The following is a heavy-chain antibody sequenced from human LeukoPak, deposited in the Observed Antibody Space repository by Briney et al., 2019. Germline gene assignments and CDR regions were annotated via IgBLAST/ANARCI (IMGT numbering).Heavy chain of an antibody. CDR1: GYTFSSYG. CDR2: ISVYNGDT. CDR3: ARAGTSGWQPFDY. D-gene: IGHD6-19*01. J-gene: IGHJ4*02. V-gene: IGHV1-18*01. Sequence: ASVNVSFKASGYTFSSYGITWVRQAPGQGLEWMGWISVYNGDTNYAQKVQSRVTMTTDTSTTTAYMELRSLRPDDTAVYYCARAGTSGWQPFDYWGQGTLVTVSS.